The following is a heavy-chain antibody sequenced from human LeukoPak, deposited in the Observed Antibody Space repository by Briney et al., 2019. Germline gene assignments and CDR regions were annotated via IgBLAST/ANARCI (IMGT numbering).Heavy chain of an antibody. D-gene: IGHD2-2*01. V-gene: IGHV3-74*01. Sequence: GGSLRLSCAASGFTFSSYWMHWVRQAPGKGLVWVSYVHPDGSNTNYADSVKGRFTISRDNAKNTLYLQMNSPRAEDTAVYYCAKGTLDIVVVPAAPKVYYFDYWGQGTLVTVSS. CDR2: VHPDGSNT. CDR1: GFTFSSYW. CDR3: AKGTLDIVVVPAAPKVYYFDY. J-gene: IGHJ4*02.